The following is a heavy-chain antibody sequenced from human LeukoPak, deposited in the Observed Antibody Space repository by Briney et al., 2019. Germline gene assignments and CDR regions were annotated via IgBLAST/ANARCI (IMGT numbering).Heavy chain of an antibody. D-gene: IGHD3-16*01. CDR3: ARLVNWGPLGDY. CDR2: IIANLGTP. Sequence: SVKVSCKASGGSFSSNTLSWVRQAPGQGLEWMGGIIANLGTPNYAQKFQGRVTVTADESTSTGYLELDSLRSDDTAVYYCARLVNWGPLGDYWGQGTLVTVSS. V-gene: IGHV1-69*13. CDR1: GGSFSSNT. J-gene: IGHJ4*02.